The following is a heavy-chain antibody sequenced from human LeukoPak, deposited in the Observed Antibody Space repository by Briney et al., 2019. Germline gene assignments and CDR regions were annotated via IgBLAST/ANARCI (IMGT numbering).Heavy chain of an antibody. CDR1: GFTLSSYS. V-gene: IGHV3-7*01. CDR2: IKQDGSEK. Sequence: GGSLRLSCAASGFTLSSYSMNWVRQAPGKGLEWVANIKQDGSEKYYVDSVKGRFTISRDNAKNSLYLQMNSLRAEDTAVYYCASQSFGELAYWGQGTLVTVSS. J-gene: IGHJ4*02. CDR3: ASQSFGELAY. D-gene: IGHD3-10*01.